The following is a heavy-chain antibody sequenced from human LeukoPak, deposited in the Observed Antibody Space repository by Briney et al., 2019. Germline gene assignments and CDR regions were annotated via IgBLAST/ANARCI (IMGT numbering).Heavy chain of an antibody. Sequence: SVKVSCKASGGTFSSYAISWVRQAPGQGLEWMGGIIPIFGTANYAQKFQGRVTITAVESTSTAYMELSSLRSEDTAVYYCASPPLYSSSSELDYWGQGTLVTVSS. J-gene: IGHJ4*02. CDR1: GGTFSSYA. CDR2: IIPIFGTA. D-gene: IGHD6-6*01. V-gene: IGHV1-69*13. CDR3: ASPPLYSSSSELDY.